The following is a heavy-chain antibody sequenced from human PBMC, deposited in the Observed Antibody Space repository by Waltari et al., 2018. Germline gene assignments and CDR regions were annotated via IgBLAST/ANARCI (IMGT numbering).Heavy chain of an antibody. CDR3: ARVDYGDYGRY. Sequence: EVQLVESGGGLVQPGGSLRLSWAASGFNFSSYWMSWVRQAPGKGLEWVANIKQDGSEKYYVDSVKGRFTISRDNAKNSLYLQMNSLRAEDTAVYYCARVDYGDYGRYWGQGTLVTVSS. J-gene: IGHJ4*02. V-gene: IGHV3-7*01. CDR1: GFNFSSYW. D-gene: IGHD4-17*01. CDR2: IKQDGSEK.